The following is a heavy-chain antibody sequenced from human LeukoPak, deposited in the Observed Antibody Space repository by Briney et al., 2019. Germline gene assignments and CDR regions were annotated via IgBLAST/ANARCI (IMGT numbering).Heavy chain of an antibody. D-gene: IGHD3-22*01. CDR1: GFTFSSYA. CDR3: AKDLYYYDSSGYDY. CDR2: ISGSGGST. V-gene: IGHV3-23*01. J-gene: IGHJ4*02. Sequence: SGGSLRLSCAASGFTFSSYAMSWVRQAPGKGLEWVSAISGSGGSTHYADSVKGRFTISRDNSKNTLYLQMNSLRAEDTAVYYCAKDLYYYDSSGYDYWGQGTLVTVSS.